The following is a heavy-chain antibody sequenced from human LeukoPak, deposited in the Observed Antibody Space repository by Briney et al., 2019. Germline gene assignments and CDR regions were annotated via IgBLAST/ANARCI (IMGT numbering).Heavy chain of an antibody. D-gene: IGHD6-19*01. V-gene: IGHV4-34*01. J-gene: IGHJ4*02. Sequence: SSETLSLTCAVYGGSFSGYYWSWIRQPPGKGLEWIGEINHSGSTNYNPSLKSRVTISVDTSKNQFSLKLSSVTAADTAVYYCARGRIQPGIAVAGTYTYWGQGTLVTVSS. CDR2: INHSGST. CDR1: GGSFSGYY. CDR3: ARGRIQPGIAVAGTYTY.